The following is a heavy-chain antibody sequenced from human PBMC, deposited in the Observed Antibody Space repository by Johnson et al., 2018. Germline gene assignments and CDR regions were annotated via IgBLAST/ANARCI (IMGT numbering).Heavy chain of an antibody. CDR3: AKDPGYCSSTSCDDAFDI. V-gene: IGHV3-30*18. D-gene: IGHD2-2*01. CDR2: ISYDGSNK. CDR1: GFTFSSYG. Sequence: QVQLVQSGGGVVQPGRSLRLSCAASGFTFSSYGMHWVRQAPGKGLEWVAVISYDGSNKYYADSVKGRFTISRDNSKNTLYLQMNSLRAEDTAVYYCAKDPGYCSSTSCDDAFDIWGQGTMVTVSS. J-gene: IGHJ3*02.